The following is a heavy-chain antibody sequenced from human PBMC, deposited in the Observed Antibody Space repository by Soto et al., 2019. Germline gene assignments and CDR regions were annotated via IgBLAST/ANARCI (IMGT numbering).Heavy chain of an antibody. CDR2: IYYSGST. Sequence: SETLSLTCTVSGGSVSSGSYYWSWIRQPPGKGLEWIGYIYYSGSTNYNPSLKSRVTISVDTSKNQFSLKLSSVTAADTAVYYCARSYYYDSSGHLGDFDYWGQGTLVTVSS. V-gene: IGHV4-61*01. CDR1: GGSVSSGSYY. CDR3: ARSYYYDSSGHLGDFDY. D-gene: IGHD3-22*01. J-gene: IGHJ4*02.